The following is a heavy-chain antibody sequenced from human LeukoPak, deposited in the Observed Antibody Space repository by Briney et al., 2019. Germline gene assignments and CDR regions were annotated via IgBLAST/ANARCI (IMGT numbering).Heavy chain of an antibody. D-gene: IGHD7-27*01. Sequence: GGSLRLSCAASGFTFSSYEMNWVRQAPGKGLEWVSYISSSGSTIYYADSVKGRFTISRDNAKNSLYLQMNSLRAGDTAVYYCARVGNPKNPFDYWGQGTLVTVSS. CDR3: ARVGNPKNPFDY. CDR1: GFTFSSYE. V-gene: IGHV3-48*03. CDR2: ISSSGSTI. J-gene: IGHJ4*02.